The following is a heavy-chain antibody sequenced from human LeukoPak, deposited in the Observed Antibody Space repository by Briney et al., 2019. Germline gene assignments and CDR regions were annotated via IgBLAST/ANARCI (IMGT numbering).Heavy chain of an antibody. CDR3: ARDSSGYFGD. CDR1: GFTFSSYG. J-gene: IGHJ4*02. D-gene: IGHD3-22*01. CDR2: IWYDGSNK. V-gene: IGHV3-33*01. Sequence: GRSLRLSCAAYGFTFSSYGMHWVRQAPGKGLEWVAVIWYDGSNKYYADSVKGRFTISRDNSKNTLYLQMNSLRAEDTAVYYCARDSSGYFGDWGQGTLVAVSS.